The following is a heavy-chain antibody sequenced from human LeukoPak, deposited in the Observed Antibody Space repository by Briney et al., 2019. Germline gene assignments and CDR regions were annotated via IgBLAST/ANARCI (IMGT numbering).Heavy chain of an antibody. D-gene: IGHD7-27*01. V-gene: IGHV3-7*01. Sequence: GGSLRLSCAASGFTFGSYWMSWVRQAPGEGLEWVVNIKQDGSEKYYVDSVKGRFTISRDNAKNSLYLQMNSLRAEDTAVYYCARVLGMAFDYWGQGTLVTVSS. J-gene: IGHJ4*02. CDR3: ARVLGMAFDY. CDR2: IKQDGSEK. CDR1: GFTFGSYW.